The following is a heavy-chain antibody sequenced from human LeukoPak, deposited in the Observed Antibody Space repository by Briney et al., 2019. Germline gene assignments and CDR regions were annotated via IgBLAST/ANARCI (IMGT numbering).Heavy chain of an antibody. D-gene: IGHD3-16*02. V-gene: IGHV4-30-2*01. CDR2: ISHSGST. J-gene: IGHJ4*02. CDR3: ARRMITFGGVIDYYFDS. CDR1: GGSITSVDSS. Sequence: PSDTLSLTCAVSGGSITSVDSSWTWVRQPPGKGLEWIGDISHSGSTYYNPSLKSRVTISIDRSKNQFSLRLSSVTAADTAVYYCARRMITFGGVIDYYFDSWGQGTLVTVSS.